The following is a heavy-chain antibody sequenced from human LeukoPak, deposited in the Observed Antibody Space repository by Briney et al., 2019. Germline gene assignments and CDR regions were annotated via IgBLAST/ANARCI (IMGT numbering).Heavy chain of an antibody. D-gene: IGHD3-16*01. CDR3: ARGPTFRGVRNRNFDY. J-gene: IGHJ4*02. V-gene: IGHV1-2*02. CDR2: INPNSGGT. Sequence: ASVKVSCKASGYTFTGYYMHWVRQAPGQGLEWMGWINPNSGGTNYAQKFQGRVTMTRDTSISTAYMELSRLRSDDTAVYYCARGPTFRGVRNRNFDYWGQGTLVTVSS. CDR1: GYTFTGYY.